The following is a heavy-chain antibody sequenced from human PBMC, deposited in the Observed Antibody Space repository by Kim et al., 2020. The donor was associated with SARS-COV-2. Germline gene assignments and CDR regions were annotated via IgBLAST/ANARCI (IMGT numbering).Heavy chain of an antibody. CDR2: IIPIFGTG. J-gene: IGHJ4*02. Sequence: PSVKVSCKASGGTFSSYGITWVRQAPGQGLEWMGGIIPIFGTGKYAQKFQGRVSITTDESSSTAYMELSSLRSEDTAVYYCARDRTATIDPSYFDDWGQGTLVTVSS. V-gene: IGHV1-69*05. CDR1: GGTFSSYG. CDR3: ARDRTATIDPSYFDD.